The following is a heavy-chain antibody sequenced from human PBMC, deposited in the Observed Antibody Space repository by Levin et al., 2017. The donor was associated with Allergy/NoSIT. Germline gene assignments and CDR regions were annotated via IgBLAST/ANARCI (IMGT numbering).Heavy chain of an antibody. CDR1: GFTFSSYW. V-gene: IGHV3-7*01. CDR3: GRAHSYCSSTSCYGVEYYDYGMDV. Sequence: GGSLRLSCAASGFTFSSYWMSWVRQAPGKGLEWVANIKPDGSEKYYVDSVKGRFTISRDNSKNSLYLQMNSLRAEDTAVYYCGRAHSYCSSTSCYGVEYYDYGMDVWGQGTTVTVSS. J-gene: IGHJ6*02. CDR2: IKPDGSEK. D-gene: IGHD2-2*01.